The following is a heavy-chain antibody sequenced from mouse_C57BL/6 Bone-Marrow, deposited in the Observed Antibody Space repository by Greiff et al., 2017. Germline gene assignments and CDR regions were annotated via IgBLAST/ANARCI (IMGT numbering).Heavy chain of an antibody. Sequence: QVQLQQPGAELVKPGASVKMSCKASGYTFTSYWITWVKQRPGQGLEWIGDIYPGSGSTNYNEKFKSKATLAVDTSSSTAYMQLRNLTSEDSAVYYCARDPSWFAYWGQGTLVTVSA. V-gene: IGHV1-55*01. J-gene: IGHJ3*01. CDR2: IYPGSGST. CDR3: ARDPSWFAY. CDR1: GYTFTSYW.